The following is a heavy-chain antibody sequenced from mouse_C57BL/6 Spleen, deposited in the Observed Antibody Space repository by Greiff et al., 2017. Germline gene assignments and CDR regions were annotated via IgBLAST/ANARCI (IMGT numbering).Heavy chain of an antibody. J-gene: IGHJ2*01. V-gene: IGHV5-9-1*02. CDR3: TREDGNYDYFDY. CDR1: GFTFSSYA. CDR2: ISSGGDYI. Sequence: DVMLVESGEGLVKPGGSLKLSCAASGFTFSSYAMSWVRQTPEKRLEWVADISSGGDYIYYADTVKGRFTISRDNARNTLYLQMSSLKSEDTAMYYCTREDGNYDYFDYWGQGTTLTVSS. D-gene: IGHD2-1*01.